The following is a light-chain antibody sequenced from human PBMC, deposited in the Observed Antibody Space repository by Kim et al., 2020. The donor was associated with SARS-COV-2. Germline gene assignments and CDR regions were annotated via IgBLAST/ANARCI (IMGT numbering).Light chain of an antibody. CDR2: GKN. Sequence: LVQTVRITCQGDSLRSYYASWYQQKPGQAPVLVIYGKNNRPSGIPDRFSGSSSGNTASLTITGAQAEDEADYYCNSRDSSGNHLVFGGGTQLTVL. J-gene: IGLJ3*02. CDR1: SLRSYY. V-gene: IGLV3-19*01. CDR3: NSRDSSGNHLV.